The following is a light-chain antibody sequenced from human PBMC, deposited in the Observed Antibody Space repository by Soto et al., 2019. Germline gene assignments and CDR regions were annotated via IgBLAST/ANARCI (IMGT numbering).Light chain of an antibody. CDR1: QGISSY. J-gene: IGKJ4*01. Sequence: AIRITQSPSSLSASTGDRVTITCRASQGISSYLDWYQQKPGKAPKLLIYAASTLQSGVPSRFSGSGSGTDCTLTISCLQSGDGATYYGQQYYSYPLTFGGGTKVDIK. CDR3: QQYYSYPLT. CDR2: AAS. V-gene: IGKV1-8*01.